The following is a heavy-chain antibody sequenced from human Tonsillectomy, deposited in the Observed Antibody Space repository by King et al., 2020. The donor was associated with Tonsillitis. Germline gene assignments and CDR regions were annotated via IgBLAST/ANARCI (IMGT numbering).Heavy chain of an antibody. J-gene: IGHJ3*02. CDR2: ISAYNGNT. V-gene: IGHV1-18*04. Sequence: QLVQSGAEVKKPGASVKVSCKASGYTFTSYGISWVRQAPGQGLEWMGWISAYNGNTNYAQKLQGRGTMTTDTSTSTAYMELRSLRSDDTAVYYCARAYCGGDCYSLETIAFDIWGQGTMVTVSS. D-gene: IGHD2-21*02. CDR1: GYTFTSYG. CDR3: ARAYCGGDCYSLETIAFDI.